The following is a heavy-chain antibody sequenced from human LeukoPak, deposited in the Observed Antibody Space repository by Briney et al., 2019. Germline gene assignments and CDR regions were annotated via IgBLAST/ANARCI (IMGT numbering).Heavy chain of an antibody. CDR2: ISSSSSYT. V-gene: IGHV3-21*04. CDR1: GFTFSSYS. J-gene: IGHJ4*02. D-gene: IGHD3-10*01. CDR3: ARDLWFGELGY. Sequence: GGSLRLSCAASGFTFSSYSMTWVRQAPVKGLEWVSSISSSSSYTYYADSVKGRFTISRDNSKNTLYLQMNSLRAEDTAVYYCARDLWFGELGYWGQGTLVTVSS.